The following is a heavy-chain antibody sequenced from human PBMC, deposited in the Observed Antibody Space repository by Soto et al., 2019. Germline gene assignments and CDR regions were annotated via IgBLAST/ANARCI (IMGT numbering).Heavy chain of an antibody. V-gene: IGHV3-11*01. CDR2: ISSGAITI. Sequence: GGSLRLSCAASGCTFSDYYMNLLRQAPGKGLEWVSYISSGAITIYYADSVKGRFTISRDNAKNSLYLQMNSLRAEDTAVYYCAGQYSSSSVEFWGQGTLVPVS. CDR3: AGQYSSSSVEF. J-gene: IGHJ4*02. D-gene: IGHD6-6*01. CDR1: GCTFSDYY.